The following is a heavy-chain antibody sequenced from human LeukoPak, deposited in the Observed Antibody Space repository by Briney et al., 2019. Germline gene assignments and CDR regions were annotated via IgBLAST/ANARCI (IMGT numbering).Heavy chain of an antibody. Sequence: SETLSLTCTVSGGSITNYYWSWIRQPADKGLEWIGRIYTAGTTNYNPSLKSRVTMSVDTSKNQFSLNLTSVTAADTAIYYCVRGICSGGTCYSPGAFDFWGQGTMVTVSS. CDR3: VRGICSGGTCYSPGAFDF. CDR1: GGSITNYY. J-gene: IGHJ3*01. V-gene: IGHV4-4*07. D-gene: IGHD2-15*01. CDR2: IYTAGTT.